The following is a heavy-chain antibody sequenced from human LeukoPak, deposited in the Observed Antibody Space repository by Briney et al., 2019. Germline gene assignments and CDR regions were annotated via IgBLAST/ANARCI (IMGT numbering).Heavy chain of an antibody. J-gene: IGHJ5*02. CDR2: IYHSGST. Sequence: SETLSLTFAVSGYSISSGYYWGWIRQPPGKGLEWIGSIYHSGSTYYNPSLKSRVTISVDTSKNQFSLKLSSVTAADTAVYYCARDSGTTPSGGSDNWFDPWGQGTLVTVSS. CDR1: GYSISSGYY. V-gene: IGHV4-38-2*02. CDR3: ARDSGTTPSGGSDNWFDP. D-gene: IGHD2-15*01.